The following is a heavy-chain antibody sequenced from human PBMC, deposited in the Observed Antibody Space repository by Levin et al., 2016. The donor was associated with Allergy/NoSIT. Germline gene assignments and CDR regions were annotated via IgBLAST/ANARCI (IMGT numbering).Heavy chain of an antibody. V-gene: IGHV3-33*01. Sequence: WIRQPPGKGLEWVALIFYDGSNKYFADSVKGRFTISRDNSKNTLHLQMNSLRAEDTAVYYCARVGGGATIHYYHYYAMDVWGQGTTVTVSS. CDR2: IFYDGSNK. D-gene: IGHD5-12*01. J-gene: IGHJ6*02. CDR3: ARVGGGATIHYYHYYAMDV.